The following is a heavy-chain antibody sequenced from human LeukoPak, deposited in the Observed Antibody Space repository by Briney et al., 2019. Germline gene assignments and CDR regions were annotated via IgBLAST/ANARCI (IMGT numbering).Heavy chain of an antibody. CDR2: INHSGST. J-gene: IGHJ4*02. V-gene: IGHV4-34*01. Sequence: PSETLSLTCAVYGGSFSGYYWNWIRQPPGKGLEWIGEINHSGSTTYNPSLKSRVTISLDTSKNQFSLKLSSVTAADTAVYYCARGHWYYYDSSGYYRKLYYFDYWGQGTLVTVSS. CDR1: GGSFSGYY. CDR3: ARGHWYYYDSSGYYRKLYYFDY. D-gene: IGHD3-22*01.